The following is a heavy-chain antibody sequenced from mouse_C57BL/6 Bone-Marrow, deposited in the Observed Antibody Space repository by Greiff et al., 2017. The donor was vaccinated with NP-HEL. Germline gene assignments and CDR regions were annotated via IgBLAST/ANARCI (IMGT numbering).Heavy chain of an antibody. Sequence: EVKLMESGGGLVKPGGSLKLSCAASGFTFSSYAMSCVRQTPEKRLEWVATIRDGGSYTYYPDNVKGRFPISRDNAKNNLYLQMSHLKSEDTAMYYCARVDDYDAWFAYWGQGTLVTVSA. D-gene: IGHD2-4*01. CDR2: IRDGGSYT. V-gene: IGHV5-4*03. CDR3: ARVDDYDAWFAY. J-gene: IGHJ3*01. CDR1: GFTFSSYA.